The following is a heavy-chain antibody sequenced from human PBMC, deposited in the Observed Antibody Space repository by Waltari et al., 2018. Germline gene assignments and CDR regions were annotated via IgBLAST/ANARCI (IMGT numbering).Heavy chain of an antibody. Sequence: EVQLVETGGGLFQPGGSLRLSCAAPGFTVSGNYMGWGRQSQGKGVRWGSSICGEGGADIADSVKGQFTISRDNSKNTLYLQMNSLRVEDTAMYYCASSFARSGWDFDYWGQGTLVSVSS. J-gene: IGHJ4*02. CDR2: ICGEGGA. D-gene: IGHD1-26*01. CDR1: GFTVSGNY. V-gene: IGHV3-53*02. CDR3: ASSFARSGWDFDY.